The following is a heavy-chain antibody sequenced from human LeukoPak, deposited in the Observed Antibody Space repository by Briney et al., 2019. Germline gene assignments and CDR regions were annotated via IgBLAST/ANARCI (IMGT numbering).Heavy chain of an antibody. V-gene: IGHV4-39*01. CDR2: IYYSGST. D-gene: IGHD4-17*01. CDR3: ARQDYGPSPGWFDP. Sequence: DPSETLSLTCTVSGGSISSSSYYRGWIRQPPGKGLEWIGSIYYSGSTYYNPSLKSRVTISVDTSKNQFSLKLSSVTAADTAVYYCARQDYGPSPGWFDPWGQGTLVTVSS. CDR1: GGSISSSSYY. J-gene: IGHJ5*02.